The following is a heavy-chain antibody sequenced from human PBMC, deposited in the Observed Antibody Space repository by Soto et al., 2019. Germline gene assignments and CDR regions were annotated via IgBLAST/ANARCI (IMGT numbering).Heavy chain of an antibody. D-gene: IGHD1-20*01. V-gene: IGHV4-39*02. CDR2: IYYSGST. J-gene: IGHJ5*02. CDR1: GGSISSSSYY. Sequence: QLQLQESGPGLVKPSETLSLTCTVSGGSISSSSYYWGWIRQPPGKGLEWIGSIYYSGSTYYNPSLKSRVTISVDTSKNQFSRKLSSVTAADTAVYYCARDITGLNRFDPWGQGTLVTVSS. CDR3: ARDITGLNRFDP.